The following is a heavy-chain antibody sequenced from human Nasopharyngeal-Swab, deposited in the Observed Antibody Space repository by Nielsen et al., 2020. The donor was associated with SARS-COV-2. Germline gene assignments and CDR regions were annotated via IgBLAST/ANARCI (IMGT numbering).Heavy chain of an antibody. Sequence: GESLKISCAASGFTFSSYGMHWVRQAPGKGLEWVAVISYDGSNKYYADSVKGRFTISRDNSKNTLYLQMNSLKTEDTAVYYCSSAGHCSSTSCPPYYYYYMDVWGKGTTVTVSS. CDR1: GFTFSSYG. CDR2: ISYDGSNK. J-gene: IGHJ6*03. V-gene: IGHV3-30*03. D-gene: IGHD2-2*01. CDR3: SSAGHCSSTSCPPYYYYYMDV.